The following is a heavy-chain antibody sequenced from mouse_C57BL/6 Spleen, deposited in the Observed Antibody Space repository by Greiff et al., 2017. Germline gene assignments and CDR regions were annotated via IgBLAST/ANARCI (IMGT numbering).Heavy chain of an antibody. CDR1: GYTFTDYY. CDR2: INPNNGGT. CDR3: ARSRDYDEVRDAMDY. J-gene: IGHJ4*01. Sequence: EVQLQQSGPELVKPGASVKISCKASGYTFTDYYMNWVKQSHGKSLEWIGDINPNNGGTSYNQKFKGKATLTVDKSSSTAYMELRSLTSEDSAVYYCARSRDYDEVRDAMDYWGQGTSVTVSS. V-gene: IGHV1-26*01. D-gene: IGHD2-4*01.